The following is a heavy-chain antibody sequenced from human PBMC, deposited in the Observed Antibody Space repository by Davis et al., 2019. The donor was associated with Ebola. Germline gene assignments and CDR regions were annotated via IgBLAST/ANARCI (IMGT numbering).Heavy chain of an antibody. V-gene: IGHV3-30-3*01. J-gene: IGHJ1*01. CDR1: GFIFSSYT. D-gene: IGHD6-13*01. Sequence: GGSLRLSCSASGFIFSSYTMNWVRQAPGKGLEWVAVISYDGSNKYYADSVKGRFTISRDNSKNTLYLQMNSLRAEDTAVYYCARGDSSSWYHSSNAEYFQHWGQGTLVTVSS. CDR3: ARGDSSSWYHSSNAEYFQH. CDR2: ISYDGSNK.